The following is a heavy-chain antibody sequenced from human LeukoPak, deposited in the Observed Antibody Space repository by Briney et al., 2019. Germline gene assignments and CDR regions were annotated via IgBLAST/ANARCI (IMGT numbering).Heavy chain of an antibody. CDR3: ARAGTPRAGGVVVAATRYHHYDMDV. CDR2: ISYSGST. Sequence: SQTLSLTCTVSGGSISSGAYYWSWLRQHPGKGLEWGGYISYSGSTNYNPSLKSRFSISVDTSKNQFSLKLSSVSAADTAMYYCARAGTPRAGGVVVAATRYHHYDMDVWGQGTTVTVSS. J-gene: IGHJ6*02. D-gene: IGHD2-15*01. CDR1: GGSISSGAYY. V-gene: IGHV4-31*03.